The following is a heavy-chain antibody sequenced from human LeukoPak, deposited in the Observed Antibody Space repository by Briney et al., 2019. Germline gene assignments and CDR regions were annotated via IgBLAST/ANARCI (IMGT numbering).Heavy chain of an antibody. Sequence: GGSLRLSCAASGFTFSNYWMSWVRQAPGKGLEWVANIKEDGSDKNYVDSVKGRFTISRDNSKNTLYLQMNSLRAEDTAVYYCAKLADSGSYFHAFDIWGQGTMVTVSS. J-gene: IGHJ3*02. CDR1: GFTFSNYW. CDR2: IKEDGSDK. V-gene: IGHV3-7*03. D-gene: IGHD1-26*01. CDR3: AKLADSGSYFHAFDI.